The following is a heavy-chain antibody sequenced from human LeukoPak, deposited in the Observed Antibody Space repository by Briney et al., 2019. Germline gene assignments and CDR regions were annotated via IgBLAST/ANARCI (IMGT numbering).Heavy chain of an antibody. CDR2: IYSSGST. CDR1: GGSISSGIYY. J-gene: IGHJ4*02. Sequence: PSQTLSLTCTVSGGSISSGIYYWNWIRQHPGKGLEWIGYIYSSGSTYYNPSLKSRVTISVDTSKNQFSLKLSSVTAADTAVYYCARGVSGADARFDYWGQGTLVTVSS. CDR3: ARGVSGADARFDY. D-gene: IGHD2-21*02. V-gene: IGHV4-31*03.